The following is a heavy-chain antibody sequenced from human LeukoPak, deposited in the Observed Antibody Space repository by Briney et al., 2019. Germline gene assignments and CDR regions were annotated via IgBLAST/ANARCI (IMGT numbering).Heavy chain of an antibody. Sequence: GGSLRLSCAASGFTFSSYAMSWVRQAPGKGLEWVSAISGSGGSTYYADSVKGRFTISRDNSKNTMYLQMNSLRAEDTAVYYCAKATGSSSWYGHFQHWGQGTLVTVSS. J-gene: IGHJ1*01. CDR3: AKATGSSSWYGHFQH. CDR2: ISGSGGST. CDR1: GFTFSSYA. V-gene: IGHV3-23*01. D-gene: IGHD6-13*01.